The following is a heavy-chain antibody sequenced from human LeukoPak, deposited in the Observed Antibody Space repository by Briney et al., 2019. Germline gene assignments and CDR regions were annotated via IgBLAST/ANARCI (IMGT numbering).Heavy chain of an antibody. Sequence: SETLSLTRTVYGGSFSGYYWSWIRQPPGKGLEWIGDIDNSRSTNHNPSLKSRVTISVDTSKNHFSLRLSSVTAADTAVYYCARGTSSGYFHWGQGTLVTVSS. CDR2: IDNSRST. V-gene: IGHV4-34*01. D-gene: IGHD3-22*01. CDR3: ARGTSSGYFH. CDR1: GGSFSGYY. J-gene: IGHJ4*02.